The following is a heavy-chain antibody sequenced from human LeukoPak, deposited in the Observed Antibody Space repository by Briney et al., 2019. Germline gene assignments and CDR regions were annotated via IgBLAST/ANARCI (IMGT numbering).Heavy chain of an antibody. J-gene: IGHJ4*02. CDR3: ASRSSGYSASFDY. CDR1: GGSISSYY. D-gene: IGHD3-22*01. Sequence: SETLSLTCTVSGGSISSYYWGWIRQPPGKGLEWIGSIYYSGSTYYNPSLKSRVTISVDTSKNQFSLKLSSVTAADTAVYYCASRSSGYSASFDYWGQGTLVTVSS. V-gene: IGHV4-39*07. CDR2: IYYSGST.